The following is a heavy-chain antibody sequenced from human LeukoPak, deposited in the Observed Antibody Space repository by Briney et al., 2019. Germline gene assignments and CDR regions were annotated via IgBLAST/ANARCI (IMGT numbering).Heavy chain of an antibody. CDR2: INSDGRTT. Sequence: GGCLRLSCAASGFTLSSYWMPWVRQTLGKGLVWVSRINSDGRTTSYADSVKCRFTISRDTAKNTLYLQMNSLRAEDTAVYYCARESRSNYDFWSAYHFDYWGQGTLVTVSS. J-gene: IGHJ4*02. V-gene: IGHV3-74*01. CDR1: GFTLSSYW. CDR3: ARESRSNYDFWSAYHFDY. D-gene: IGHD3-3*01.